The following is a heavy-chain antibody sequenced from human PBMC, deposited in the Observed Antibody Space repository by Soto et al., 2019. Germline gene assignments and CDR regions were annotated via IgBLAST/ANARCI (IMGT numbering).Heavy chain of an antibody. CDR3: ARRIMCSGGSCYTNWTDP. J-gene: IGHJ5*02. CDR1: GYTFTSYG. CDR2: ISAYNGNT. D-gene: IGHD2-15*01. Sequence: ASVKVSCKASGYTFTSYGISWVRQAPGQGLEWMGWISAYNGNTNYAQKLQGRVTMTTDTSTSTAYMELRSLRSDDTAVYYCARRIMCSGGSCYTNWTDPWGQGPLVTVSS. V-gene: IGHV1-18*01.